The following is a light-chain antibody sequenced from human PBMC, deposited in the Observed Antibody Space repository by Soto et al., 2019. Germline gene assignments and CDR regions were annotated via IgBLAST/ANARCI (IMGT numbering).Light chain of an antibody. CDR1: QGISNY. J-gene: IGKJ3*01. CDR2: AAS. CDR3: QKYNSAFPGVT. V-gene: IGKV1-27*01. Sequence: DIQMTQSPSSLSASVGDRVTITCRASQGISNYLAWYQHRPGKVPKLLIYAASTLQSGVPSRFSGSGSGTDFTLTISSLQPEDVATYYCQKYNSAFPGVTFGPGTKVDIK.